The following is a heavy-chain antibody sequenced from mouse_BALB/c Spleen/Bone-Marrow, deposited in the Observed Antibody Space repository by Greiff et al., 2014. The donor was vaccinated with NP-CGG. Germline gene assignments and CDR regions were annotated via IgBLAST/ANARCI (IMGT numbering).Heavy chain of an antibody. Sequence: EVHLVESGADLVKPGASVKLSCTASGFNIKDTYIHWVKQRPEQGLEWIGRVDPANGNTKYAPKFQGKATITADSSSNTAYLRLSSLTSEDTAVYYCARRFGNSPRDSAMVNWGRGTPVTVSS. CDR2: VDPANGNT. D-gene: IGHD2-1*01. CDR1: GFNIKDTY. J-gene: IGHJ4*01. CDR3: ARRFGNSPRDSAMVN. V-gene: IGHV14-3*02.